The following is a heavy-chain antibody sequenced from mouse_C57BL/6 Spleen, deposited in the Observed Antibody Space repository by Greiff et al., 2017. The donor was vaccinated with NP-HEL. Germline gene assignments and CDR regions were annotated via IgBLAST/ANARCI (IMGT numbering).Heavy chain of an antibody. D-gene: IGHD3-1*01. CDR3: ARSGYKGMDY. CDR1: GYTFTSYW. J-gene: IGHJ4*01. CDR2: IHPNSGST. Sequence: VQLQQSGAELVKPGASVKLSCKASGYTFTSYWMHWVKQRPGQGLEWIGMIHPNSGSTNYNEKFKSKATLTVDKSSSTAYMQLSSLTSEDSAVYYCARSGYKGMDYWGQGTSVTVSS. V-gene: IGHV1-64*01.